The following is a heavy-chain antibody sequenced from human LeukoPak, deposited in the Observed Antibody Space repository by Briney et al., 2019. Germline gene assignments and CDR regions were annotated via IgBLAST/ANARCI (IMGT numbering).Heavy chain of an antibody. J-gene: IGHJ6*03. CDR1: GYTFTSYD. D-gene: IGHD2-15*01. V-gene: IGHV1-8*01. CDR2: MNPNSGNT. CDR3: ATEYCSGGSCFSGMDV. Sequence: ASVKVSCKASGYTFTSYDINWVRQATGQGLEWMGWMNPNSGNTGYAQKFQGRVTMTRNTSISTAYMELSSLRSEDPAVYYCATEYCSGGSCFSGMDVWGKGTTVTVSS.